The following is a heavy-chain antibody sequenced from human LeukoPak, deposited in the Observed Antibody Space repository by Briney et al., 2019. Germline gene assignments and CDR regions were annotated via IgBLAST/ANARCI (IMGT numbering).Heavy chain of an antibody. J-gene: IGHJ4*02. Sequence: TLSLTCTVSGGSISSGGYYWSWIRQHPGEGLEWIGYIYYSGSTYYNPSLKRRVTISVDTSKNQFSLKLSSVTAADTAVYYCARHTHGSGYDYWGQGTLVTVSS. CDR3: ARHTHGSGYDY. V-gene: IGHV4-31*03. D-gene: IGHD5-12*01. CDR1: GGSISSGGYY. CDR2: IYYSGST.